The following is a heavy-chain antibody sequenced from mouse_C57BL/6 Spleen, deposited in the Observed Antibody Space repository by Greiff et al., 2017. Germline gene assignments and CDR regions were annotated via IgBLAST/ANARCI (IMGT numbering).Heavy chain of an antibody. J-gene: IGHJ1*03. CDR3: AREDGNDWYFDV. D-gene: IGHD2-1*01. CDR1: GFTFSSYA. V-gene: IGHV5-4*01. CDR2: ISAGGSYT. Sequence: EVMLVESGGGLVKPGGSLKLSCAVSGFTFSSYAMSWVRQTPEKRLEWVATISAGGSYTYYPDHVKGRFTSSRDNAKNKLYLHMSHLKAEDTAMYYCAREDGNDWYFDVWGTGTTVTVSS.